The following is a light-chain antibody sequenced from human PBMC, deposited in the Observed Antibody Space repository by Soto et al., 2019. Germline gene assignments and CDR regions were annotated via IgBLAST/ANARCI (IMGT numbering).Light chain of an antibody. CDR3: QQRPNWPLT. J-gene: IGKJ4*01. CDR2: DAS. Sequence: EIVLTQSPATLSLSPGERATLSCRASQSISSHLVWYQQKLGQAPRLLIYDASNRATGIPARFSGSGSGTDFTLTINSLEPEDFAVYYCQQRPNWPLTFGGGTSVEIK. V-gene: IGKV3-11*01. CDR1: QSISSH.